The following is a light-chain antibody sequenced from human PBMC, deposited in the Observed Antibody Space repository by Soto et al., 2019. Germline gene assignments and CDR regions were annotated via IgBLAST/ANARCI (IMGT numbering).Light chain of an antibody. CDR2: TNN. V-gene: IGLV1-44*01. CDR1: TSSIGSNS. J-gene: IGLJ1*01. Sequence: QPVLTQPPSASGTPGQRVTISCSGGTSSIGSNSVNWYQQLPRTAPKVLIYTNNQRPSGVPDRFSGSKSGTSASLAISGLQSEDEADYYCAAWDGSLNVYVFGTGTKLTVL. CDR3: AAWDGSLNVYV.